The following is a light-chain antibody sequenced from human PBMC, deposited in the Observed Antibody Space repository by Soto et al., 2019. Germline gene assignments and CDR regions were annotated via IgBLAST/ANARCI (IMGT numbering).Light chain of an antibody. CDR2: GAS. V-gene: IGKV3-20*01. Sequence: EIVLTQSPGTLSLSAGERATLSCRASQSVSSSYLAWYQQKPGQAPRLLIYGASSRATGIPDRFSGSGSGTDFTLTISRLETEDFAVYYCQQYGSSALTFGGGTKVDIK. J-gene: IGKJ4*01. CDR3: QQYGSSALT. CDR1: QSVSSSY.